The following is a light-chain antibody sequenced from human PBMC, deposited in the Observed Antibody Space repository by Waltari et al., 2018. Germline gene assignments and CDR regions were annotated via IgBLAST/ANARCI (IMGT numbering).Light chain of an antibody. V-gene: IGKV3-15*01. CDR3: QQYDNWPPWT. CDR2: GAS. Sequence: EIVMTQSPATLSVSPGERATLSCRASQSVSSNLAWYQQKPGQAPGLLIYGASTRATGIPDRFSGSGSGTEFTLTISSLQSEDFAVYYCQQYDNWPPWTFGQGTKVEVK. J-gene: IGKJ1*01. CDR1: QSVSSN.